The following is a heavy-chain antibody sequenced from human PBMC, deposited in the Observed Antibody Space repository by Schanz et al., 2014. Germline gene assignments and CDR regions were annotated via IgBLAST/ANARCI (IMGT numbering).Heavy chain of an antibody. CDR1: GFTVSAYS. D-gene: IGHD5-12*01. CDR3: ARDGGRDGYNLAFDV. V-gene: IGHV3-21*02. J-gene: IGHJ3*01. CDR2: ISSSGGHI. Sequence: EVQVVESGGGLVRPGGSLRLSCSGFTVSAYSANWVRQAPGKGLEWVSSISSSGGHIYYADSVKGRFTISRDNAKKSLFLQMNSLRAEDTAVYFCARDGGRDGYNLAFDVWGQGTLVTVSS.